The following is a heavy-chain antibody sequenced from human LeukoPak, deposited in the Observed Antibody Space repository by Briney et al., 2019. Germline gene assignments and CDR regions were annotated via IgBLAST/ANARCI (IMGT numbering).Heavy chain of an antibody. V-gene: IGHV3-30-3*01. D-gene: IGHD4-11*01. CDR2: ISYDGNTI. J-gene: IGHJ4*02. Sequence: TGGSLRLSCAASEFTFSNYALHWVRQAPGKGLQWVAVISYDGNTIHYAGSVKGRFIISRDTSKNTLYLQMNSLRAEDTAVYYCARSGGLQKFDYWGQGTLVTVSS. CDR3: ARSGGLQKFDY. CDR1: EFTFSNYA.